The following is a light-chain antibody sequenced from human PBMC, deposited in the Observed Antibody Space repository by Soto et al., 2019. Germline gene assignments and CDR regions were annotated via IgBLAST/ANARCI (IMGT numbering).Light chain of an antibody. Sequence: QSLLPRPPSASVSPVQAVTISCPGTSSDVGNYNYVSWYQQHPGKAPKLMIYEVFKRPSGVPDRFSGSKSGNTASLTVSGLQAEDEADYYCSSYAGSNNYVFGTGTKVTVL. CDR1: SSDVGNYNY. V-gene: IGLV2-8*01. J-gene: IGLJ1*01. CDR3: SSYAGSNNYV. CDR2: EVF.